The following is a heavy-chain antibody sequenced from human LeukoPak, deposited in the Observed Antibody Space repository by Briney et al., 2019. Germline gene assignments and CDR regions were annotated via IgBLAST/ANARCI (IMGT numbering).Heavy chain of an antibody. J-gene: IGHJ4*02. CDR1: GYTFTSYG. V-gene: IGHV1-18*01. Sequence: ASVKVSCKASGYTFTSYGISWVRQAPGQGLEWLGWISAYNGNTNYAQKLQGRVTMNTDTSTNTAYMELRSLRSDDTAVYYCARSPYYHDSNYLDYWGQGTLVTVSS. CDR3: ARSPYYHDSNYLDY. D-gene: IGHD3-22*01. CDR2: ISAYNGNT.